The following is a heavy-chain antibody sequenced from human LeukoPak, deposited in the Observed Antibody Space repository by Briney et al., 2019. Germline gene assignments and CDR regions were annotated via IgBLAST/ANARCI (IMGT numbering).Heavy chain of an antibody. J-gene: IGHJ4*02. CDR2: IIPIFGTA. V-gene: IGHV1-69*13. Sequence: ASVNVSCKASGGTFSSYAINWVRQAPGQGLEWVGGIIPIFGTANYAQKFQGRVTITADESTSTAYMELSSLRSEDTAVYYCARESWDPYYYDSSGYRNFFDYWGQGTLVTVSS. CDR1: GGTFSSYA. D-gene: IGHD3-22*01. CDR3: ARESWDPYYYDSSGYRNFFDY.